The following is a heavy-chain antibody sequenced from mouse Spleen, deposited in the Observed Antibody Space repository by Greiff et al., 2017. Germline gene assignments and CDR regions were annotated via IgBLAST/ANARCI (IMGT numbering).Heavy chain of an antibody. V-gene: IGHV2-4-1*01. CDR3: ASHYDGSPGYFDV. D-gene: IGHD1-1*01. CDR1: GFSLTNYA. Sequence: VKLMESGPGLVAPSQSLSITCTVSGFSLTNYAVHWVRQSPGKGLEWLGVIWSDGSTDYNAAFISRLSISKDNSKSQVFFKMNSLQADDTAIYYCASHYDGSPGYFDVWGAGTTVTVSS. J-gene: IGHJ1*01. CDR2: IWSDGST.